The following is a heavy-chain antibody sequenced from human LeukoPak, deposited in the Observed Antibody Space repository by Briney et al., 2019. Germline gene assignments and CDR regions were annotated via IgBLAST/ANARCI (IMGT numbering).Heavy chain of an antibody. CDR2: IWSDGTNQ. V-gene: IGHV3-33*06. CDR1: GFTFSHYG. Sequence: GGSLRLSCAAAGFTFSHYGMHWVRQPPGKGLEWVAVIWSDGTNQYYADSVKGRFTISRDDSGNTVYLQMNSLRPEDTAVYYCAKDAQRGFDYSNSLENWGQGTPVTVST. CDR3: AKDAQRGFDYSNSLEN. J-gene: IGHJ4*02. D-gene: IGHD4-11*01.